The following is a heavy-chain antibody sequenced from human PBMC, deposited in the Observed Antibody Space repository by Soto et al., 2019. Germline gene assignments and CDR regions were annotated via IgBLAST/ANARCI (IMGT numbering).Heavy chain of an antibody. J-gene: IGHJ5*02. V-gene: IGHV4-39*07. CDR3: ARGVGGSGINWFDP. CDR2: IFFDGST. CDR1: GGSINSNNYY. Sequence: PSEPLSLTCTVSGGSINSNNYYWAWIRQPPGKGLTWIASIFFDGSTYYNTSLKSRVTISRDTSKNQFSLRLTSMTAADTAVYYCARGVGGSGINWFDPWGQGNLVTV. D-gene: IGHD6-19*01.